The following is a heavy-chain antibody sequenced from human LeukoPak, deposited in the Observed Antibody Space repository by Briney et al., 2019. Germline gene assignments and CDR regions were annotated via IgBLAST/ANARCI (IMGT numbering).Heavy chain of an antibody. V-gene: IGHV4-61*01. CDR3: ARAGGDYAEASW. Sequence: SETLSLTCTVSGGSISSSSYYWSWIRQPPGKGLEWIGYIYYSGSTNYNPSLKSRVTISVDTSKNQFSLKLSSVTAADTAVYYCARAGGDYAEASWWGQGTLVTVSS. CDR2: IYYSGST. J-gene: IGHJ4*02. D-gene: IGHD4-17*01. CDR1: GGSISSSSYY.